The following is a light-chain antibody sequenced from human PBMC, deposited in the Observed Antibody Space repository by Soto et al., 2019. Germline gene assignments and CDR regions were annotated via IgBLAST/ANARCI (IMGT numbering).Light chain of an antibody. J-gene: IGLJ1*01. V-gene: IGLV2-23*01. CDR3: CSYVAGTTYV. CDR2: EGS. Sequence: QSALTQPASVSGSPGQSITISCTGSSSDVGSQSLVSWYQHHPGKAPKLMIYEGSRRPSGVSDRFSGSQSGNTASLTVSGLQAEDEADYYCCSYVAGTTYVFGSGTKFTV. CDR1: SSDVGSQSL.